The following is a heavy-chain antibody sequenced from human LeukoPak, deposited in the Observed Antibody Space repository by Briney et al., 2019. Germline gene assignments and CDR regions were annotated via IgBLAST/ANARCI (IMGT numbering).Heavy chain of an antibody. CDR3: ARYSCPNGVYYYFDY. Sequence: PSEPLSLTCTVSGGSISSHYWSWIRQPPGKGLEWIGYIYYSRSTNYDPSLKSRGTISVDTTKNQFSLKLSSVTAADTAVYYCARYSCPNGVYYYFDYWGQGTLVTVSS. CDR2: IYYSRST. J-gene: IGHJ4*02. CDR1: GGSISSHY. V-gene: IGHV4-59*11. D-gene: IGHD2-8*01.